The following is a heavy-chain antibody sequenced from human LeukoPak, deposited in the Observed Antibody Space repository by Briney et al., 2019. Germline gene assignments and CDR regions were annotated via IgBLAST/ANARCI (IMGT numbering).Heavy chain of an antibody. D-gene: IGHD3-16*01. J-gene: IGHJ6*02. Sequence: TGGSLRLSCAASGFTFSKYAMFWVRQAPGKGLEFVSAISSHGSSTYANSLKGRFNISRDNSKNTLYLQMRSLRPEDTAVYYCARPLKEGGYYYGMDVWGQGTTVTVSS. CDR3: ARPLKEGGYYYGMDV. V-gene: IGHV3-64*01. CDR1: GFTFSKYA. CDR2: ISSHGSST.